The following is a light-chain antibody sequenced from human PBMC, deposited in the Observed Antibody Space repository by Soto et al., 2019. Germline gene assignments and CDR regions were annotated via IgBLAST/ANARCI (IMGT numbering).Light chain of an antibody. V-gene: IGKV3-20*01. J-gene: IGKJ1*01. CDR3: QQYGSSGT. CDR1: QSISSSF. CDR2: GAS. Sequence: EIVLTQSPVTLSLSPGERATLSCRASQSISSSFLAWYQQKPGQAPRLLIYGASSRATGIPDRFSGSGSGTDFTLTINRLEPEDFAVYYCQQYGSSGTFGQGTKVDIK.